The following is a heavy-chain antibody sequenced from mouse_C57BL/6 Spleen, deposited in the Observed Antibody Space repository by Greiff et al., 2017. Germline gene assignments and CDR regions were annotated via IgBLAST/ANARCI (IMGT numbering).Heavy chain of an antibody. CDR1: GFTFNTYA. CDR3: GRDYGSSPFYAMDY. J-gene: IGHJ4*01. D-gene: IGHD1-1*01. V-gene: IGHV10-3*01. Sequence: DVQLVESGGGLVQPKGSLKLSCAASGFTFNTYAMHWVRQAPGKGLEWVARIRSKSSNYATYYADSVKDRFTISSNDSQSMLYLQMNNLKTEDTAMYYCGRDYGSSPFYAMDYWGQGTSVTVSS. CDR2: IRSKSSNYAT.